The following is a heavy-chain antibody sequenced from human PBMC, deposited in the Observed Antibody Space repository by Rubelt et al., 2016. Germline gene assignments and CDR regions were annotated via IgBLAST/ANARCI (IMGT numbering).Heavy chain of an antibody. CDR3: ARGPLYSSSWTASYNWFDP. J-gene: IGHJ5*02. D-gene: IGHD6-13*01. Sequence: GPGLVKPSETLSLTCNVSGGSISTSSYYWGWIRQPPGKGLEWIGEINHSGSTNYNPSLKSRVTISVDKSKNQFSLKLSSVTAADTAVYYCARGPLYSSSWTASYNWFDPWGQGTLVTVSS. CDR2: INHSGST. CDR1: GGSISTSSYY. V-gene: IGHV4-39*07.